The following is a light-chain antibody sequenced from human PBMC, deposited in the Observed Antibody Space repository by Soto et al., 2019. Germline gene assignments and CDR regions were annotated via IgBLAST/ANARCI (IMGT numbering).Light chain of an antibody. CDR2: GVS. CDR1: QSVNGNY. J-gene: IGKJ1*01. Sequence: EIVLTQSPGTLSLSPGERATLSCRASQSVNGNYLAWHQQKPGQAPRLLIYGVSSRATGIPDRFSGSGSGTDFTLTISRLEPEDFAVYYCQQYESPLTWTFGQGTKVDIK. CDR3: QQYESPLTWT. V-gene: IGKV3-20*01.